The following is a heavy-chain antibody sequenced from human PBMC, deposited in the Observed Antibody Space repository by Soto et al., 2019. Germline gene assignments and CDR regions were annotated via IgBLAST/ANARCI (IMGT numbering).Heavy chain of an antibody. CDR1: GGTLSSYA. V-gene: IGHV1-69*13. D-gene: IGHD2-2*01. J-gene: IGHJ4*02. Sequence: GASVKVSCQASGGTLSSYAISWGRQAPGQGLEWMGGIIPIFGTANYAQKFQGRVTITADESTSTAYMELSSLRSEDTAVYYCARATSNYYDYWGQGTLVTVSS. CDR2: IIPIFGTA. CDR3: ARATSNYYDY.